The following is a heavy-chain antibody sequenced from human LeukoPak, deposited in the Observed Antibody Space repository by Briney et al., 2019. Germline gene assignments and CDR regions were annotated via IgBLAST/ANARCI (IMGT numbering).Heavy chain of an antibody. Sequence: PGGSLRLSCAASGFTFSSYSMNWVRQAPGKGLEWVSSISGSSSYIYYADSVKGRFTISRDNAKNSLYLQMNSLRAEDTAVYYCARSAAVAPCGCWGQGTLVTVSS. D-gene: IGHD6-19*01. CDR3: ARSAAVAPCGC. J-gene: IGHJ4*02. V-gene: IGHV3-21*01. CDR1: GFTFSSYS. CDR2: ISGSSSYI.